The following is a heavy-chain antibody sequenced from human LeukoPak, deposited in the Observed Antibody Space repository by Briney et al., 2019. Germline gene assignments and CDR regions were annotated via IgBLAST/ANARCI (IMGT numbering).Heavy chain of an antibody. V-gene: IGHV3-11*04. D-gene: IGHD3-16*01. CDR1: GFTFSDYY. CDR2: ISSSGSTI. CDR3: ARDPDPCSLGEYCFDY. Sequence: PGGSLRLSCAASGFTFSDYYMSWIRQAPGMGLEWVSYISSSGSTIYYADSVKGRFTISRDNAKNSLYLQMNSLRAEDTAVYYCARDPDPCSLGEYCFDYWGQGTLVTVSS. J-gene: IGHJ4*02.